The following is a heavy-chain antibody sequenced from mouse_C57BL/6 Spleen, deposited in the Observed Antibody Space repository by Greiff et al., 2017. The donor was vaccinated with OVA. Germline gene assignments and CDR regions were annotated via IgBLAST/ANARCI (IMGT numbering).Heavy chain of an antibody. V-gene: IGHV1-69*01. Sequence: QVQLQQPGAELVMPGASVKLSCKASGYTFTSYWMHWVKQRPGQGLEWIGEIDPSDSYTNYNQKFKGKSTLTVDKSSSTAYMQLSSLTSEDSAVYYCARSYYGSGGWYFDVWGTGTTVTVSS. CDR2: IDPSDSYT. CDR1: GYTFTSYW. D-gene: IGHD1-1*01. CDR3: ARSYYGSGGWYFDV. J-gene: IGHJ1*03.